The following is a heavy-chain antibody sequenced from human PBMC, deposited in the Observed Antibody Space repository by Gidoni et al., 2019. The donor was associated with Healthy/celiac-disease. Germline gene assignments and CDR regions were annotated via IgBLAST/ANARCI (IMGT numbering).Heavy chain of an antibody. J-gene: IGHJ6*02. Sequence: QVQLVESGGGVVQPGRSLRLSCAASGFTFSSYGMHWVRQAPGKGLEWVAVISYDGSNKYYADSVKGRFTISRDNSKNTLYLQMNSLRAEDTAVYYCAKVNGVPGPYYYYYGMDVWGQGTTVTVS. CDR2: ISYDGSNK. CDR3: AKVNGVPGPYYYYYGMDV. CDR1: GFTFSSYG. D-gene: IGHD2-8*01. V-gene: IGHV3-30*18.